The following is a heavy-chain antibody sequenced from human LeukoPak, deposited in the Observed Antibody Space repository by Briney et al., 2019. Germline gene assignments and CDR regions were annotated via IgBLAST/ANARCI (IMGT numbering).Heavy chain of an antibody. CDR2: IWYDGSNK. D-gene: IGHD3-22*01. CDR3: AKGSSGYFADL. Sequence: GGSLRLSCAASGFTFSSYGMHWVRQAPGKGLEWVAVIWYDGSNKYYADSVKGRFTISRDNSKNTLFLQMSSLRAEDTALYYCAKGSSGYFADLWGQGTLVTVSS. V-gene: IGHV3-33*06. J-gene: IGHJ5*02. CDR1: GFTFSSYG.